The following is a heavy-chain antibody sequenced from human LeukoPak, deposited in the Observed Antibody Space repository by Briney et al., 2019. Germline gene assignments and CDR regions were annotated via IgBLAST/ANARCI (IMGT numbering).Heavy chain of an antibody. CDR1: GFTFSSYS. CDR3: TTDRAGYYDSSGYYPGYFDY. CDR2: IKSKTDGGTT. D-gene: IGHD3-22*01. V-gene: IGHV3-15*01. Sequence: GGSLRLSCAASGFTFSSYSMNWVRQAPGKGLEWVGRIKSKTDGGTTDYAAPVKGRFTISRDDSKNTLYLQMNSLKTEDTAVYYCTTDRAGYYDSSGYYPGYFDYWGQGTLVTVSS. J-gene: IGHJ4*02.